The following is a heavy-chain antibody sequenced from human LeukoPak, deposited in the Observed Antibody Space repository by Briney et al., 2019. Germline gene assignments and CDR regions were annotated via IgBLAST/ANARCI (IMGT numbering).Heavy chain of an antibody. Sequence: GGSLRLSCAASGFIFSNAWMSWVRQAPGKGLEWIGRIKSKTDGGTTDYAAPVKGRFTISRDNSKNTLYLQMNSLRAEDTAVYYCARWDDPFSFDYWGQGTLVTVSS. CDR2: IKSKTDGGTT. V-gene: IGHV3-15*01. CDR3: ARWDDPFSFDY. J-gene: IGHJ4*02. D-gene: IGHD5-24*01. CDR1: GFIFSNAW.